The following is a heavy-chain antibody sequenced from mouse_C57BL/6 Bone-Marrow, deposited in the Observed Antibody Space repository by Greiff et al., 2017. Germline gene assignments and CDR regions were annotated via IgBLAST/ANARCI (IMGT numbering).Heavy chain of an antibody. D-gene: IGHD2-12*01. J-gene: IGHJ2*01. CDR2: ISYDGSN. CDR1: GYSITSGYY. Sequence: ESGPGLVKPSQSLSLTCSVTGYSITSGYYWNWIRQFPGNKLEWMGYISYDGSNNYNPSLKNRISITRDTSKNQCFLKLNSVTTEDTATYYCARYSFDYWGQGTTLTVSS. V-gene: IGHV3-6*01. CDR3: ARYSFDY.